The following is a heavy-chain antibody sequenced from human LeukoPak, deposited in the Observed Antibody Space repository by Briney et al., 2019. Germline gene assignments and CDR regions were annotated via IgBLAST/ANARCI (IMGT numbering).Heavy chain of an antibody. D-gene: IGHD3-9*01. V-gene: IGHV3-48*01. J-gene: IGHJ4*02. CDR2: ISSSSSTI. CDR3: ARGSRYHDWLSPLDS. CDR1: GFTFSSYS. Sequence: GGSLRLSCAASGFTFSSYSMNWVRQAPGKGLEWVSYISSSSSTIYYADSVKGRFTISRDNAKNSLYLQMNSLRAEDTAVYYCARGSRYHDWLSPLDSWGQGTLVTVSS.